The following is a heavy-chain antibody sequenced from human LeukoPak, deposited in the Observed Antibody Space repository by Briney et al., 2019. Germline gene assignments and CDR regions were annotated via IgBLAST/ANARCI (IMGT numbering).Heavy chain of an antibody. Sequence: PGGSLRLSCAASGFTFDTYWMSWVRQAPGKGLEWVAFIRYDGSNKYYADSVKGRFTISRDNSKNTLYLQMNSLRAEDTAVYYCAKAAAGYYYYYMDVWGKGTTVTISS. CDR1: GFTFDTYW. CDR3: AKAAAGYYYYYMDV. J-gene: IGHJ6*03. D-gene: IGHD6-13*01. V-gene: IGHV3-30*02. CDR2: IRYDGSNK.